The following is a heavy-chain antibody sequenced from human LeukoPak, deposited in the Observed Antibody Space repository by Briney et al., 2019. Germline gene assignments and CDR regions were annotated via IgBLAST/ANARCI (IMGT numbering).Heavy chain of an antibody. J-gene: IGHJ5*02. V-gene: IGHV4-34*01. CDR1: GGSFSGYY. D-gene: IGHD6-13*01. CDR3: ARGGDIAAAGPTNWFDP. Sequence: NSSETLSLTCAVYGGSFSGYYWSWIRQPPGKGLEWIGEINHSGSTNYNPSLKSRVTISVDTSKNQFSLKLSSVTAADTAVYYCARGGDIAAAGPTNWFDPWGQGTLVTVSS. CDR2: INHSGST.